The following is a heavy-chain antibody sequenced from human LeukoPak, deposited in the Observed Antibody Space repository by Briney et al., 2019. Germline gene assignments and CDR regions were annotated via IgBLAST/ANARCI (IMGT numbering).Heavy chain of an antibody. CDR2: INHSGST. V-gene: IGHV4-34*01. J-gene: IGHJ4*02. D-gene: IGHD3-9*01. Sequence: SETLSLTCAVYGGSFSGYYWSWIRQPPGKGLEWIGEINHSGSTNYNPSLKSRVTISVDTSKNQFSLKLSSVTAADTAVYYCARGSSYYDILTGYYELDYFDYWGQGTLVTVSS. CDR3: ARGSSYYDILTGYYELDYFDY. CDR1: GGSFSGYY.